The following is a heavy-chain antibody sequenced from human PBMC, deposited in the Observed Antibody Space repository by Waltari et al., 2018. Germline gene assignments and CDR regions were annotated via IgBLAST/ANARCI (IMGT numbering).Heavy chain of an antibody. CDR2: IYYSGST. V-gene: IGHV4-59*08. J-gene: IGHJ2*01. Sequence: QVQLQESGPGLVKPSETLSLTCTVSGGSIRSYYWSWIRQPPGKGLEWIGYIYYSGSTNYNPSLKSRVTISVDTSKNQFSLKLSSVTAADTAVYYCARGGGNSKYWYFDLWGRGTLVTVSS. CDR1: GGSIRSYY. CDR3: ARGGGNSKYWYFDL. D-gene: IGHD2-21*02.